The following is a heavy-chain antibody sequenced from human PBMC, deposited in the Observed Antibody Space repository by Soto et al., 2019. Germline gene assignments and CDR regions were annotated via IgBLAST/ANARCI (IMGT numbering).Heavy chain of an antibody. CDR2: IYYSGST. CDR1: GGSISSYY. D-gene: IGHD6-19*01. J-gene: IGHJ4*02. Sequence: QVQLQESGPGLVKPSATLSLTCTVSGGSISSYYWSWIRQPPGKGLEWIGYIYYSGSTNYNPALKSRVTVSVDTSKNQFSLKLSSVTAADTAVYYCARESGSGWYYHGYWGQGTLVTVSS. V-gene: IGHV4-59*01. CDR3: ARESGSGWYYHGY.